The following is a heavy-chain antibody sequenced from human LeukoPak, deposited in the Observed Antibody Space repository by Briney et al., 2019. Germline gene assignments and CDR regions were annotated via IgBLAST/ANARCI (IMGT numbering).Heavy chain of an antibody. J-gene: IGHJ4*02. Sequence: PGGSLRLSCAASGFTFSSYAMSWVRQAPGKGLEWVSAISGSGGSRNYADSVKGRFTISRDTSKNTLFLQMNSLRAEDTAVYYCAKSTIFGVGSPYCFDYWGQGTLVTVSS. V-gene: IGHV3-23*01. CDR1: GFTFSSYA. CDR2: ISGSGGSR. D-gene: IGHD3-3*01. CDR3: AKSTIFGVGSPYCFDY.